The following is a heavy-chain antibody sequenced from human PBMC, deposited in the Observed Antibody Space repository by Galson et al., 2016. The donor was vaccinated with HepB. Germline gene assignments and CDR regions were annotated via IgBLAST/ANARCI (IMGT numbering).Heavy chain of an antibody. J-gene: IGHJ4*02. V-gene: IGHV5-51*01. CDR2: IYPGDSDT. CDR3: ARSGLGYCTDGSCFIDY. CDR1: GYSFTSYW. D-gene: IGHD2-15*01. Sequence: QSGAEVKKPGESLRISCKGSGYSFTSYWIGWVRQMPGKGLEWMGMIYPGDSDTRYSPSLQGQVTISVDKSISTAYLQWSSLKASDTAMYYCARSGLGYCTDGSCFIDYWGQGTLVTVSS.